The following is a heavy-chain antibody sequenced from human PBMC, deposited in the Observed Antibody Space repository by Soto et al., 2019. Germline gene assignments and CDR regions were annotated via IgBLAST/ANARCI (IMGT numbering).Heavy chain of an antibody. V-gene: IGHV4-34*01. CDR2: INHSGST. D-gene: IGHD3-10*01. CDR1: GGSFSGCY. CDR3: ARGTPDYYGSGSYYKRGYYYGMDV. Sequence: NPSETLSLTRAVYGGSFSGCYWSWIRQPPGKGLEWIGEINHSGSTNYNPSLKSRVTISVDTSKNQVSLKLSSVTAADTAVYYCARGTPDYYGSGSYYKRGYYYGMDVWGQGTTVTVSS. J-gene: IGHJ6*02.